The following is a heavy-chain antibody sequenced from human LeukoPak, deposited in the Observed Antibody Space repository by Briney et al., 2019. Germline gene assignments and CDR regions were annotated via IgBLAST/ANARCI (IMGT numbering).Heavy chain of an antibody. D-gene: IGHD3-10*01. J-gene: IGHJ5*02. CDR1: GFTFNSYG. CDR3: ARGSGGYYNWSDP. V-gene: IGHV3-33*01. Sequence: KPGGSLRLSCATSGFTFNSYGMHWVRQAPGKGLEWVAVIWYDGSDKYYADSVKGRFTISRDNSKNTLYLQMSSLRAEDTAVYYCARGSGGYYNWSDPWGQGTLVIVSS. CDR2: IWYDGSDK.